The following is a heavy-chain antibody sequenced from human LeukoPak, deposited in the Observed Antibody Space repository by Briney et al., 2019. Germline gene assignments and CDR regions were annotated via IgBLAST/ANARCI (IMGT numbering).Heavy chain of an antibody. CDR3: ARGGGSTPYYFDY. Sequence: SETLSLTCTVSGGSISSGDYYWSWIRQPPGKGLEWIGEINHSGSTNYNPSLKSRVTISVDTSKNQFSLKLSSVTAADTAVYYCARGGGSTPYYFDYWGQGTLVTVSS. CDR1: GGSISSGDYY. V-gene: IGHV4-39*07. D-gene: IGHD2-2*01. CDR2: INHSGST. J-gene: IGHJ4*02.